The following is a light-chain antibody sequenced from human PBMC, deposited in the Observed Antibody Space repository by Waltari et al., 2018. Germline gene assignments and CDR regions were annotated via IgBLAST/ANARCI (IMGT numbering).Light chain of an antibody. Sequence: EIVMTQSPATLSVAPGESAPLSCRASQSIGSNLAWYQQKPGQAPRLLIYDATTRDTDIAARFSGSGSGTEFTLTISSLQSEDFAVYFCQQYRDWPRTFGHGTKVETK. CDR3: QQYRDWPRT. CDR1: QSIGSN. V-gene: IGKV3-15*01. J-gene: IGKJ1*01. CDR2: DAT.